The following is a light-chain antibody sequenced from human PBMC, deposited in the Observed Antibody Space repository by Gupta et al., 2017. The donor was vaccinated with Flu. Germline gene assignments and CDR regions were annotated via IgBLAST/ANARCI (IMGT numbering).Light chain of an antibody. CDR1: SNNVGNQG. Sequence: TATLTCTGNSNNVGNQGAAWLQQHHGHQPKHLTYRKNSRPSGIVERFFAARTGNNAALIIIGLQPEEEADDYCSGSDSSINTLGFGGGTKLTVL. CDR3: SGSDSSINTLG. J-gene: IGLJ3*02. CDR2: RKN. V-gene: IGLV10-54*04.